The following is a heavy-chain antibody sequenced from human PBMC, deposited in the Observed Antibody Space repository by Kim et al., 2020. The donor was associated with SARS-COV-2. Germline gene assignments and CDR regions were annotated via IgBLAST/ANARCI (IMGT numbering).Heavy chain of an antibody. D-gene: IGHD3-10*01. CDR1: GGSFSGYY. V-gene: IGHV4-34*01. J-gene: IGHJ5*02. CDR2: SNHSGST. CDR3: ARGRSLELWFGELYRNAQYFDP. Sequence: SETLSLTCAVHGGSFSGYYWSWIRQPPGKGLEWIGESNHSGSTNYNPSLKSRVTISVDTSKNQFSLKLSSVTAADTAVYYCARGRSLELWFGELYRNAQYFDPWGQGTLVTVSS.